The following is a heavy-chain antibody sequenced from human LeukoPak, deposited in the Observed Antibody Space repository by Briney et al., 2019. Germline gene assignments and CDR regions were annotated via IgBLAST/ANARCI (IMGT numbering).Heavy chain of an antibody. Sequence: SVKVSCKASGYTFTSYGISWVRQAPGQGLEWMGGIIPIFGTANYAQKFQGRVTITADESTSTAYMELSSLRSEDTAVYYCARDRDIVVVPAATLFDPWGQGTLVTVSS. CDR3: ARDRDIVVVPAATLFDP. CDR2: IIPIFGTA. J-gene: IGHJ5*02. CDR1: GYTFTSYG. D-gene: IGHD2-2*01. V-gene: IGHV1-69*13.